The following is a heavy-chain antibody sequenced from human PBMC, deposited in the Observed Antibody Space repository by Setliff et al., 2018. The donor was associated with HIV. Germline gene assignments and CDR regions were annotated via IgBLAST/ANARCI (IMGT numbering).Heavy chain of an antibody. V-gene: IGHV4-39*07. CDR1: GGSFSNSGFF. D-gene: IGHD1-26*01. J-gene: IGHJ4*02. CDR3: AAATTLEY. Sequence: PSETLSLTCTISGGSFSNSGFFWGWIRQAPGKGLEWIGNMYDSGSTNYNASLKSRLIISRDTSKNQISLKLSSVTAADTAVYYCAAATTLEYWGQGTLVTVSS. CDR2: MYDSGST.